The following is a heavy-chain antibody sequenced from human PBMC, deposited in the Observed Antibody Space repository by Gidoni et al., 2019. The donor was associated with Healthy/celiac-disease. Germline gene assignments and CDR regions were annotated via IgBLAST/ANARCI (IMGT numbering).Heavy chain of an antibody. CDR1: GYSISSGYY. D-gene: IGHD3-10*01. CDR3: ARDTYYYGSGSYYKLGWFDP. J-gene: IGHJ5*02. Sequence: QVQLQESGPGLVKPSETLSLTCAVSGYSISSGYYWGWIRQPPGKGLEWIGSIYNSGSTYYNPSLKSRVTISVDTSKNQFSLKLSSVTAADTAVYYCARDTYYYGSGSYYKLGWFDPWGQGTLVTVSS. V-gene: IGHV4-38-2*02. CDR2: IYNSGST.